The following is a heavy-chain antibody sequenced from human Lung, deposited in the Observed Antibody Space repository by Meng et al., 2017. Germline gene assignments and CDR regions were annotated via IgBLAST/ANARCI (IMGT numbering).Heavy chain of an antibody. D-gene: IGHD6-19*01. J-gene: IGHJ4*02. CDR3: VRRTYSSGRYFDY. CDR2: IIDSGST. Sequence: KPSGTLSLPCAVCGGSFSVYYWNWIRRPPGKGLEGIGEIIDSGSTNYNPSLKSRVTISVDTSKNQFSLRVTSVTAADRAVYYCVRRTYSSGRYFDYWGQGTLVTVSS. V-gene: IGHV4-34*12. CDR1: GGSFSVYY.